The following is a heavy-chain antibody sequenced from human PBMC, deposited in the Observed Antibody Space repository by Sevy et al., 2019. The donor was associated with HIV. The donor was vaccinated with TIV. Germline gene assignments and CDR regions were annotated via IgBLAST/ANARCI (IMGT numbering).Heavy chain of an antibody. Sequence: GGYLRLSCVASGLTFSDSWMTWVRQAPGKGLERIAFINEDGSRLGYVDSVRGRFTISRENTKNSLYLQMNSLRAEDTAVYFCARDRAYSALDYWGQGNLVTVSS. CDR1: GLTFSDSW. V-gene: IGHV3-7*01. D-gene: IGHD5-18*01. CDR2: INEDGSRL. J-gene: IGHJ4*02. CDR3: ARDRAYSALDY.